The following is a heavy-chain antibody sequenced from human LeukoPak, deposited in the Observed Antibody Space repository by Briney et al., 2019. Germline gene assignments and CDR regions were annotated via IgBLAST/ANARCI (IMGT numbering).Heavy chain of an antibody. Sequence: GGSLRLSCAASGFTFSNYAVHWVRQAPGKGLEWVAVISFDGNNKYYADSVKGRFTISRDNSKNTLYLQMNSLRAEDTAVYYCSKDRPELGGDPLDYWGQGTLVTVSS. J-gene: IGHJ4*02. CDR2: ISFDGNNK. CDR1: GFTFSNYA. D-gene: IGHD2-21*02. V-gene: IGHV3-30*04. CDR3: SKDRPELGGDPLDY.